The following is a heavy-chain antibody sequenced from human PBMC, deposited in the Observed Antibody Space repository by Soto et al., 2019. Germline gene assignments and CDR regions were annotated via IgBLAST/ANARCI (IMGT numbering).Heavy chain of an antibody. J-gene: IGHJ3*02. V-gene: IGHV3-30-3*01. CDR3: ARAGTYSSGWYGAFDI. D-gene: IGHD6-19*01. Sequence: GESLKISCAASGFTFSSYAMHWVRQAPGKGLEWVAVISYDGSNKYYADSVKGRFTISRDNSKNTLYLQMNSLRAEDTAVYYCARAGTYSSGWYGAFDIWGQGTMVTVSS. CDR1: GFTFSSYA. CDR2: ISYDGSNK.